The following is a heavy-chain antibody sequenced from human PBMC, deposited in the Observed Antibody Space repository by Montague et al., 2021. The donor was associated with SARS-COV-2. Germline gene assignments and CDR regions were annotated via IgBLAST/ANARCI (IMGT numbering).Heavy chain of an antibody. J-gene: IGHJ6*02. V-gene: IGHV4-59*08. CDR3: ARHLRVTTVSSHMYHYAMDV. D-gene: IGHD4-11*01. Sequence: SETLSLTCSVSGDSISNYSWCWFRQSPGKGLEWIGYIYYSGSTNYNPSPTSRVTISVDTSTNQVSLKLTSLTAADTAVYYCARHLRVTTVSSHMYHYAMDVWGQGTTVTVSS. CDR1: GDSISNYS. CDR2: IYYSGST.